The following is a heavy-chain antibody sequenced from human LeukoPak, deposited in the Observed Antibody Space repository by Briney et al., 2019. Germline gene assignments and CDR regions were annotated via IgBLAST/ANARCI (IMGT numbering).Heavy chain of an antibody. CDR1: GFTFSSYS. V-gene: IGHV3-48*01. CDR2: ISGTSNTI. J-gene: IGHJ4*02. D-gene: IGHD6-19*01. Sequence: GGSLRLSCVGSGFTFSSYSMNWVRQAPGKGLEWVSYISGTSNTIYYADSVKGRFTVSRDNAKNSLYLQMNSLRAGDTAIYYCARDLGSYSSGWYMGFDYWGQGTLVTVSS. CDR3: ARDLGSYSSGWYMGFDY.